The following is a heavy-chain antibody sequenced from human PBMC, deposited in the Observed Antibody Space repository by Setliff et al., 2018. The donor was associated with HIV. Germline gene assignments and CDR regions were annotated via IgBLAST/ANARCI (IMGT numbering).Heavy chain of an antibody. CDR1: GASISNSNSY. D-gene: IGHD3-22*01. Sequence: PSETLSLTCAVYGASISNSNSYWGWIRQPPGRRLELLGSIYTSGSTYYNPSLESRVTTSVDTSKTHFSLKLSSVTAADTAVYYCARGRQGPYYYDSSGYSRGRYFDYWGQGTLVTVSS. CDR2: IYTSGST. J-gene: IGHJ4*02. V-gene: IGHV4-39*02. CDR3: ARGRQGPYYYDSSGYSRGRYFDY.